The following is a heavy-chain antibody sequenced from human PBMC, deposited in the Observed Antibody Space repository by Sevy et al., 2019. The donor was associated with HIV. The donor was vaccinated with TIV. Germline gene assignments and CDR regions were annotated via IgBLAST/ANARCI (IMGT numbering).Heavy chain of an antibody. D-gene: IGHD1-1*01. CDR2: ISFDASNK. CDR3: ALERLSSDVAEYFQN. V-gene: IGHV3-30*04. J-gene: IGHJ1*01. Sequence: GSLRLSCSASGFTFRRYSMHWVRQAPGKGLEWVATISFDASNKHYADSVKGRFTISRDNFQNSLFLQMNSLRPEDTAVYYCALERLSSDVAEYFQNLGQGTLVTVSS. CDR1: GFTFRRYS.